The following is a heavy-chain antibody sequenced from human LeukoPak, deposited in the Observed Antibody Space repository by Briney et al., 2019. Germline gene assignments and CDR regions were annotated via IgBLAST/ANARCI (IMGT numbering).Heavy chain of an antibody. Sequence: GGSLRLSCAASGFXVSTNYISWVRQAPGKGLEWVSVIYSGGSTYYADSVKGRFTISRDDSKNTLYLQMNSLRAEDTAVYYCARNQGYLRHYFDYWGQGTLVTVSS. CDR3: ARNQGYLRHYFDY. CDR1: GFXVSTNY. V-gene: IGHV3-53*01. J-gene: IGHJ4*02. CDR2: IYSGGST. D-gene: IGHD6-13*01.